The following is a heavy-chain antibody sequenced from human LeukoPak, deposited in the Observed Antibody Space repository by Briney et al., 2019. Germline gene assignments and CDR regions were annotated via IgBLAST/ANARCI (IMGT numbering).Heavy chain of an antibody. D-gene: IGHD6-13*01. CDR2: MNPNSGNT. V-gene: IGHV1-8*01. Sequence: ASVKVSCKASGYTFTSYDINWVRQATGQGLEWMGWMNPNSGNTGYAQKFQGRVTMTRNTSISTAYMELSSLRSEDTAVYYCARAPYSSSWYFQNWFDPWGQGTLVTVSS. J-gene: IGHJ5*02. CDR3: ARAPYSSSWYFQNWFDP. CDR1: GYTFTSYD.